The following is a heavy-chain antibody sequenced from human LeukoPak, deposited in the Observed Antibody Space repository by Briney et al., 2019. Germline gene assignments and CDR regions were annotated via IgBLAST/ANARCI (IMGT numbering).Heavy chain of an antibody. CDR1: GGSISTYS. D-gene: IGHD4-23*01. CDR2: IYYRGST. Sequence: SETLSLTCTVSGGSISTYSWSWIRQPPGRGLQWIGNIYYRGSTNYNPSLKSRVTMSLDTSKNQFSLNLISVTAADTAVYYCARVDLDYGGNPKRFDYWGQGTLVTVSS. J-gene: IGHJ4*02. CDR3: ARVDLDYGGNPKRFDY. V-gene: IGHV4-59*01.